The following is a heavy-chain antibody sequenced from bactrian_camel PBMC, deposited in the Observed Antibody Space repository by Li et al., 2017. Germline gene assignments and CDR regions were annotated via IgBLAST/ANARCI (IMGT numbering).Heavy chain of an antibody. CDR3: AARGPYCYTKLSVRDFTY. CDR2: LPSLFRAA. CDR1: GITFSRHD. V-gene: IGHV3S6*01. D-gene: IGHD2*01. J-gene: IGHJ6*01. Sequence: HVQLVESGGGSVQAGGSLRLSCVASGITFSRHDMSWVRRAPGKEVEWVAGITSLPSLFRAASYADSVKGRFTISRDSAKDTLYLQMNSLKPEDTAMYYCAARGPYCYTKLSVRDFTYWGQGTQVTVS.